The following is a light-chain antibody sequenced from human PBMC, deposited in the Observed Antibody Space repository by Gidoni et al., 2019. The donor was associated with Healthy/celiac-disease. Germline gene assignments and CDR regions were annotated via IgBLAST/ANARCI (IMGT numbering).Light chain of an antibody. CDR3: QQYGSSPLT. CDR1: QSVSSSS. J-gene: IGKJ4*01. V-gene: IGKV3D-20*01. Sequence: EIVLTQSPATLSLSPWVRDSHSCGASQSVSSSSLAWYQQKLGLTPRLLMYDASGRATGIPDRFSSSGSGTEFTLTISRLEPEDFAVYYCQQYGSSPLTFGGGTKVEIK. CDR2: DAS.